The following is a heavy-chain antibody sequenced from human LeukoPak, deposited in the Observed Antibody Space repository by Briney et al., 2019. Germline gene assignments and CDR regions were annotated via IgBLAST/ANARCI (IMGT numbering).Heavy chain of an antibody. CDR1: GFTFSSYA. D-gene: IGHD6-19*01. V-gene: IGHV3-23*01. Sequence: PGGSLRLSCAASGFTFSSYAMSWVRQAPGKGLEWVSAISGSGGSTYYADSVKGRLTISRDNSKNTLYLQMNSLRAEDTAVYYCAKDPFNSGWAYFDYWGQGTLVTVSS. CDR3: AKDPFNSGWAYFDY. J-gene: IGHJ4*02. CDR2: ISGSGGST.